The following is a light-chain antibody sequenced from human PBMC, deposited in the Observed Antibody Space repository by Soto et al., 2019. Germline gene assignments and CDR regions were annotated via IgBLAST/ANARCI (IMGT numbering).Light chain of an antibody. CDR1: QSISSW. V-gene: IGKV1-5*03. J-gene: IGKJ4*01. Sequence: DIQMTQSPSTLSASVGDRVTITCRASQSISSWLAWYQQKPGKAPKLLIYKASSLESGVPSRFSGSGSGTEFTLTISSLQAEDVAVYYCQHYYSSPLTFGGGTKVDIK. CDR3: QHYYSSPLT. CDR2: KAS.